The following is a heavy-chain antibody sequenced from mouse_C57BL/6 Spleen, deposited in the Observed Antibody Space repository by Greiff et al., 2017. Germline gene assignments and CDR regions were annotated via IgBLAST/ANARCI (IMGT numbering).Heavy chain of an antibody. CDR3: ARSIYYDYDEGFAY. CDR1: GYAFSSSW. V-gene: IGHV1-82*01. J-gene: IGHJ3*01. CDR2: IYPGDGDT. D-gene: IGHD2-4*01. Sequence: VMLVESGPELVKPGASVKISCKASGYAFSSSWMNWVKQRPGKGLEWIGRIYPGDGDTNYNGKFKGKATLTADKSSSTAYMQLSSLTSEDSAVXFCARSIYYDYDEGFAYWGQGTLVTVSA.